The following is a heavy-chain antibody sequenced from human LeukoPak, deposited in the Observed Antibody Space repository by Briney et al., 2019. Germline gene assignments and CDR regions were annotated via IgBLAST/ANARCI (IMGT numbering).Heavy chain of an antibody. V-gene: IGHV3-30*03. J-gene: IGHJ3*02. CDR3: ARLTKGDHDAFDI. Sequence: GGSLRLACAASGFTFIDYGMHWVRQAPSKGLEWVAVISYDGSNKYYAASVKGRFTISRDNSKNTLYLQMKSLRAEDTAAYYCARLTKGDHDAFDIWGQGTMVTVSS. CDR2: ISYDGSNK. D-gene: IGHD3-9*01. CDR1: GFTFIDYG.